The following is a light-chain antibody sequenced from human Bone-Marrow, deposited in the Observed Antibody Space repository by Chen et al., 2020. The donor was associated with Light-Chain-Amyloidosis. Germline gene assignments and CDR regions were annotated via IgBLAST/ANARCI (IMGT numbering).Light chain of an antibody. J-gene: IGLJ2*01. CDR2: RDT. CDR1: DLPRKY. Sequence: SYELTQPPSVSVSPGQTARITCSGDDLPRKYAYWYQQKPGPAPVLVIHRDTERPSGISERFSGYSSGTTATLTISGVQAEDEDDYHCQSADSSGTYEVIFGGGTKLTV. V-gene: IGLV3-25*03. CDR3: QSADSSGTYEVI.